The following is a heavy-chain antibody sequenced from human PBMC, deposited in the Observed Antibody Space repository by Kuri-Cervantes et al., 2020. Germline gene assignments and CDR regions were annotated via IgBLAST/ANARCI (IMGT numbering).Heavy chain of an antibody. CDR1: GFTFSSYG. J-gene: IGHJ4*02. CDR2: ISYDGSNK. V-gene: IGHV3-30*18. Sequence: GESLKISCAASGFTFSSYGMHWVRQAPGKGLEWVAVISYDGSNKYYADSVKGRFTISRDNSKNTPYLQMNSLRAEDTAVYYCAKDNDYWGQGTLVTVSS. CDR3: AKDNDY.